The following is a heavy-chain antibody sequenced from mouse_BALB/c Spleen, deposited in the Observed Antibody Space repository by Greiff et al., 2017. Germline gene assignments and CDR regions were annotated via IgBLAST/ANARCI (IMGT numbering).Heavy chain of an antibody. Sequence: QVQLQQPGAELVKPGASVKLSCKASGYTFTSYWMHWVKQRPGQGLEWIGEINPSNGRTNYNEKFKSKATLTVDKSSSTAYMQLSSLTSEDSAVYYCARGELGYGNPYAMDYWGQGTSVTVSS. J-gene: IGHJ4*01. CDR2: INPSNGRT. V-gene: IGHV1S81*02. CDR1: GYTFTSYW. D-gene: IGHD2-1*01. CDR3: ARGELGYGNPYAMDY.